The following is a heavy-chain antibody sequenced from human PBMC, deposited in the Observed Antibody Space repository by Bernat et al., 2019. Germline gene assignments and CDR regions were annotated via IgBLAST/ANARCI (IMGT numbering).Heavy chain of an antibody. D-gene: IGHD6-13*01. J-gene: IGHJ4*02. CDR1: GFTFSSYG. V-gene: IGHV3-33*01. CDR3: AIAGFGSGIEVDGTLVY. Sequence: QVQLVESGGGVVQPGRSLTLSCAASGFTFSSYGMHWVRQAPGKELEWVAVIWYDGSHKYYADSVKSRFTISRDNSKNTLYLQMNSLRDEDTDVYYCAIAGFGSGIEVDGTLVYWGQGTRVTVS. CDR2: IWYDGSHK.